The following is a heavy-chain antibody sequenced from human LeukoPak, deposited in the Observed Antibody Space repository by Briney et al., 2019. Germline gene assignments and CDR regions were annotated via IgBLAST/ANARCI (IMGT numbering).Heavy chain of an antibody. CDR3: ARVQGESYVLRYFDFARRFDP. Sequence: PSETLSLTCAVYGGSFSGYYWSWIRQPPGKGLEWIGEINHSGSTNYNPSLKSRVTISVDTSKNQFSLKLSSVTAADTAVYYCARVQGESYVLRYFDFARRFDPWGQGTLVTVSS. CDR1: GGSFSGYY. CDR2: INHSGST. D-gene: IGHD3-9*01. V-gene: IGHV4-34*01. J-gene: IGHJ5*02.